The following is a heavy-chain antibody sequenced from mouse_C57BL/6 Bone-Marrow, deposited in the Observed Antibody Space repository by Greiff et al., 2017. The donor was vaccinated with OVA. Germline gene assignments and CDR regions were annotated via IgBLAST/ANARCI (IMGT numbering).Heavy chain of an antibody. CDR1: GYTFTSYW. D-gene: IGHD2-3*01. J-gene: IGHJ3*01. Sequence: QVQLQQPGAELVMPGASVKLSCKASGYTFTSYWMHWVKQRPGQGLEWIGEIDPSDSYTNYNQKFKGKSTLPVDKSSSTAYMQLSSLTAEDSAVYYCARREGWRSPAWFAYWGQGTLVTVSA. CDR2: IDPSDSYT. CDR3: ARREGWRSPAWFAY. V-gene: IGHV1-69*01.